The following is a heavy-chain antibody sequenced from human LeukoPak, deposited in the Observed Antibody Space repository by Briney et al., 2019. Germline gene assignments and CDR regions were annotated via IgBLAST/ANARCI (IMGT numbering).Heavy chain of an antibody. CDR2: INHSGST. D-gene: IGHD1-14*01. Sequence: PSETLSLTCAVYGGSFSGYYWSWIRQPPGKGLEWIGEINHSGSTSYNPSLKSRVTISVDTSKNQFSLKLSSVTAADTAVYYCATRTRSWFDPWGQGTLVTVSS. J-gene: IGHJ5*02. CDR3: ATRTRSWFDP. CDR1: GGSFSGYY. V-gene: IGHV4-34*01.